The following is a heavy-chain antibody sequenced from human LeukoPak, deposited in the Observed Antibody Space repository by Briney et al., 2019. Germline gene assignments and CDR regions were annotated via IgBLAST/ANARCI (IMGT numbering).Heavy chain of an antibody. V-gene: IGHV1-46*01. CDR3: ARVRGGYNDAYDI. J-gene: IGHJ3*02. CDR2: VNPSGDST. Sequence: ASVKVSCKASGYTFSNYNIHWVRQAPGQGLEWMGIVNPSGDSTNYAQNFQGRVTMTGDTSTSTVYMELSSLRSEDTAVYYCARVRGGYNDAYDIWGQGTMVTVPS. CDR1: GYTFSNYN. D-gene: IGHD5-24*01.